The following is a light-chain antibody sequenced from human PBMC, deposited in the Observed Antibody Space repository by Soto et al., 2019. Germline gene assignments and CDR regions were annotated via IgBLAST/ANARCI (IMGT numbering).Light chain of an antibody. CDR1: QGIRTD. CDR2: GAS. CDR3: LHDYNYPLT. V-gene: IGKV1-6*01. J-gene: IGKJ1*01. Sequence: AIHMTQSPSSLSASVGDRVTITCRASQGIRTDLGWYQQKPGKAPELLISGASSLQSGVSPRFSGRGSGTDFTLTISSLQPEDFETYYCLHDYNYPLTFGQGTKVDIK.